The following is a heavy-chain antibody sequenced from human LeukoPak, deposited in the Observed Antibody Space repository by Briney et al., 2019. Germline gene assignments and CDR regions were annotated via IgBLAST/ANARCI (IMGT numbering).Heavy chain of an antibody. CDR1: GYIFTSYG. CDR3: ARDLGEGARCDLDY. V-gene: IGHV1-18*01. CDR2: INTDTGDT. Sequence: ASVKVSCTAAGYIFTSYGLTWVRQAPGQGLEWMGWINTDTGDTEYAQRFQGRVVMAIDTSTSTAYMDLRSLTSDDTAVYYCARDLGEGARCDLDYLGQGTLVTVSS. J-gene: IGHJ4*01. D-gene: IGHD1-26*01.